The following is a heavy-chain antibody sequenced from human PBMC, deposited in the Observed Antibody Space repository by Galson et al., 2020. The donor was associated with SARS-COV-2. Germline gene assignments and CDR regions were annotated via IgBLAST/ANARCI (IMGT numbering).Heavy chain of an antibody. D-gene: IGHD3-10*01. Sequence: GGSLRLSCAASGFTFSSYEMNWVRQAPGKGLEWVSYISSSGKTKYYADSVKGRFTISRDNAKNSLYLQMNSLRAEDTAVYYCARERVLVWFGELFDYWGQGTLVTVSS. CDR2: ISSSGKTK. CDR1: GFTFSSYE. CDR3: ARERVLVWFGELFDY. V-gene: IGHV3-48*03. J-gene: IGHJ4*02.